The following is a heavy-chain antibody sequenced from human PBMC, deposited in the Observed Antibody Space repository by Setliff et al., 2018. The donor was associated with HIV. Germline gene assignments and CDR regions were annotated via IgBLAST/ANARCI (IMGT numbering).Heavy chain of an antibody. CDR2: IYYSGNT. CDR3: ARSLVPSGYYYDYYYMDV. V-gene: IGHV4-59*08. J-gene: IGHJ6*03. Sequence: KPSETLSLTCSVSGASIRGHYWSWIRQSPGKGLEWIGNIYYSGNTNYNPSFKSRVTISVDTSKNQFSLRVNSVTAADTAVYYCARSLVPSGYYYDYYYMDVWGKGTTVTVSS. D-gene: IGHD3-22*01. CDR1: GASIRGHY.